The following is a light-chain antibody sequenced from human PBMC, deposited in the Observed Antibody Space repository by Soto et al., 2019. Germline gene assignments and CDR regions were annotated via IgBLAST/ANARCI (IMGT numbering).Light chain of an antibody. J-gene: IGKJ1*01. CDR2: GAS. Sequence: EIVMTQSPATLSVSPGERATLSCRASQSVSSNLDWYQQKPGQAPRHLIYGASTRATGIPARFSGSGSGTEFTLTISSLQSEDFAVYYCQQYNNWPPWTFGQGTKVEIK. CDR3: QQYNNWPPWT. V-gene: IGKV3-15*01. CDR1: QSVSSN.